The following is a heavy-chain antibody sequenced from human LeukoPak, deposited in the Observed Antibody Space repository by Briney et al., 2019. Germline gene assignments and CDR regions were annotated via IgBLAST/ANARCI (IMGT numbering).Heavy chain of an antibody. CDR1: GFTFSDYY. V-gene: IGHV3-11*01. J-gene: IGHJ5*02. D-gene: IGHD3-22*01. CDR2: IIDSGSTI. CDR3: ARAIRGRMIVVPVDTRFDP. Sequence: GVLRLSCAASGFTFSDYYMSWIRQAPGRGLEWVSYIIDSGSTIYYADSVKGRFTVSRDNAKNSLYLQMNSLRAADTAVYYCARAIRGRMIVVPVDTRFDPWGQGTLVTVSS.